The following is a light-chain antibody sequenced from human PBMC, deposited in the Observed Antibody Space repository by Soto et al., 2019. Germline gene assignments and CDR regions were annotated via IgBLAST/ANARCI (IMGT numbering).Light chain of an antibody. Sequence: EFRLATSPVTMSFSPFVRGTRCLRPSQTVRSNYLAWYQQKPGQAPRLLIYDASSMATGIPDRFSGSGSGTDFTLTISRLEPEDFAVYYCQQYGSSPGTFGQGTKVDI. J-gene: IGKJ1*01. V-gene: IGKV3-20*01. CDR3: QQYGSSPGT. CDR2: DAS. CDR1: QTVRSNY.